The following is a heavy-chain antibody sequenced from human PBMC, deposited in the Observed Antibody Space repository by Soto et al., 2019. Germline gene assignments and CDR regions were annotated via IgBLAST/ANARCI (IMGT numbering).Heavy chain of an antibody. CDR2: ISAYNGNT. D-gene: IGHD3-9*01. Sequence: QVQLVQSGAEVKKPGASVKVSCKASGYTFTSYGISWVRQAPGQGLEWMGWISAYNGNTNYAQKLQGRVTMTTDTSTSTADMELRSLRSDDTAVYYCARLTGDSYYDYYGMDVWGQGTTVTVSS. CDR3: ARLTGDSYYDYYGMDV. CDR1: GYTFTSYG. V-gene: IGHV1-18*01. J-gene: IGHJ6*02.